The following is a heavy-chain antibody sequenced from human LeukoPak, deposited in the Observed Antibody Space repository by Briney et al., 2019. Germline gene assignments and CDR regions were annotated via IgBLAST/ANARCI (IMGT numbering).Heavy chain of an antibody. CDR2: IKQDGSEK. D-gene: IGHD3-10*01. CDR3: AGGRGFDY. Sequence: GGSLRLSCAASGFTFSSYSMNWVRQAPGKGLEWVANIKQDGSEKYYVDSVKGRFTISRDNAKNSLYLQMNSLRAEDTAVYYCAGGRGFDYWGQGTLVTVSS. V-gene: IGHV3-7*01. J-gene: IGHJ4*02. CDR1: GFTFSSYS.